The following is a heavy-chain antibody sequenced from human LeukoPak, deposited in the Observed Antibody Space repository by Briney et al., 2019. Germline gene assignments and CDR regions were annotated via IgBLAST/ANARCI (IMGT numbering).Heavy chain of an antibody. CDR3: AVGWLRPTYYYYMDV. CDR1: GYTFTSYG. D-gene: IGHD5-12*01. V-gene: IGHV1-18*01. J-gene: IGHJ6*03. CDR2: ISAYNGNT. Sequence: ASVKVSCKASGYTFTSYGISWVRQAPGQGLEWMGWISAYNGNTNYAQKLQGRVTMTTDTSTSTAYMELRSLRSDDTAVYYYAVGWLRPTYYYYMDVWGKGTTVTVSS.